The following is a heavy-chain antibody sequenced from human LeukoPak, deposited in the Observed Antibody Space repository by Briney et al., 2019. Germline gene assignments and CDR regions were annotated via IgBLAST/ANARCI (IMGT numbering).Heavy chain of an antibody. CDR1: GVTFSSYA. Sequence: PGGSLRLSCAASGVTFSSYAMSWVRQAPGKGLEWGSGISGSGGNTYYADSVKGRFTISRDNSKSTLSLQMNSLRAEDTAVYYCAEGNSVVVVTAIGYWGQGTLVTVSS. CDR2: ISGSGGNT. D-gene: IGHD2-21*02. CDR3: AEGNSVVVVTAIGY. V-gene: IGHV3-23*01. J-gene: IGHJ4*02.